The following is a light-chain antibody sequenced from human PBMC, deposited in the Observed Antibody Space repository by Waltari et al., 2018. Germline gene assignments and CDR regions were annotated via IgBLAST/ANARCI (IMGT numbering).Light chain of an antibody. V-gene: IGKV1-5*03. CDR2: KAS. J-gene: IGKJ4*01. CDR1: QSISNW. Sequence: IQMTQSPSTLSASVGERVTITCRATQSISNWLAWYQQKTGKAPKLLIYKASTLESGVPSRLIGSGSGTEFTLTISSLQPDDFATYYCQQYNSYSLLTFGGGTKVEIK. CDR3: QQYNSYSLLT.